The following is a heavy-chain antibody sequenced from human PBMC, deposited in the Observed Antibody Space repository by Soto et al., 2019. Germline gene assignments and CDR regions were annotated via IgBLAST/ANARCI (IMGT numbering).Heavy chain of an antibody. CDR1: GGPFSGYF. CDR2: INHSGIT. J-gene: IGHJ4*02. Sequence: SETLSLTCTVSGGPFSGYFWTWIRQPPGKGLEWLAEINHSGITNYNPSVESRVSMSVDTSKNQFSLRLYSVTAADTAVYYCVRGPYNYNSRYFDYWGQGTLVTVSS. V-gene: IGHV4-34*01. D-gene: IGHD1-1*01. CDR3: VRGPYNYNSRYFDY.